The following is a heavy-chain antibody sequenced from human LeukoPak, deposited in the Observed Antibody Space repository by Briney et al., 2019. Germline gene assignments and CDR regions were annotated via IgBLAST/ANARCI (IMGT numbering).Heavy chain of an antibody. V-gene: IGHV1-69*05. D-gene: IGHD3-22*01. Sequence: ASVEVSCKASGGTFSSYAISWVRQAPGQGLEWMGGIIPIFGTANYAQKFQGRVTITTDESTSTAYMELSSLRSEDTAVYYCASRLKFNYYYDSSGYYQDWGQGTLVTVSS. CDR1: GGTFSSYA. CDR3: ASRLKFNYYYDSSGYYQD. CDR2: IIPIFGTA. J-gene: IGHJ4*02.